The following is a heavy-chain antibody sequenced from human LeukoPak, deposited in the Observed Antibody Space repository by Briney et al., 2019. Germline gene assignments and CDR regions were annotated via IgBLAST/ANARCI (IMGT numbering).Heavy chain of an antibody. J-gene: IGHJ3*02. D-gene: IGHD2-21*02. CDR3: ARGPRYCGGDCYPWAFDS. V-gene: IGHV4-34*01. CDR2: INHSGST. Sequence: SETLSLTCAVYGGSFSGYYWSWIRQPPGKGLEWIGEINHSGSTNYNPSLKSRVTISVDTSKNQLSLKLSSVTAADTAVYYCARGPRYCGGDCYPWAFDSWGQGTMVTVSA. CDR1: GGSFSGYY.